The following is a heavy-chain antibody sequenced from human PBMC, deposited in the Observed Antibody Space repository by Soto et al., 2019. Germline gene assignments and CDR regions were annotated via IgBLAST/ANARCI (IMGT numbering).Heavy chain of an antibody. V-gene: IGHV4-4*02. CDR2: IYHVGST. Sequence: PSETLSLTCTVSGDSLSTSFWWTRVRQSPGKGLEWIGQIYHVGSTNYNPALKSRVTISVDKSKNQFSLKLTSVNAADTAVYYCAKASYGLGYFDYWGQGALVTAPQ. J-gene: IGHJ4*02. D-gene: IGHD4-17*01. CDR1: GDSLSTSFW. CDR3: AKASYGLGYFDY.